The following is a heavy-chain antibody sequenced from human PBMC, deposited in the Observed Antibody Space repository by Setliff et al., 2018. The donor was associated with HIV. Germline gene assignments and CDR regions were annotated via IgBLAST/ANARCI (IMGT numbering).Heavy chain of an antibody. CDR3: ARDNPSAHWFDP. CDR2: IYFSGGT. V-gene: IGHV4-59*01. J-gene: IGHJ5*02. CDR1: GASITSYY. Sequence: NPSETLFLTCTVSGASITSYYWSWIRQSPGKGLEWIGYIYFSGGTHYNPSLKSRLTISIDQSKNQFSLKLTSVTPADTAIYFCARDNPSAHWFDPWGQGTLVTVSS.